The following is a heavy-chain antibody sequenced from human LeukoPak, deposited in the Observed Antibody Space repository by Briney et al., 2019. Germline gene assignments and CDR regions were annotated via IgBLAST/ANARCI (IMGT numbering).Heavy chain of an antibody. CDR3: ARTGFLEWFSAGYYYYYYMDV. D-gene: IGHD3-3*01. V-gene: IGHV4-59*01. CDR1: GGSISTYY. CDR2: IYYSGST. Sequence: PSETLSLTCTVSGGSISTYYWSWIRQLPGKGLGWIGYIYYSGSTNYNPSLKSRVTISVDTSKNQFSLKLSSVTAADTAVYYCARTGFLEWFSAGYYYYYYMDVWGKGTTVTVSS. J-gene: IGHJ6*03.